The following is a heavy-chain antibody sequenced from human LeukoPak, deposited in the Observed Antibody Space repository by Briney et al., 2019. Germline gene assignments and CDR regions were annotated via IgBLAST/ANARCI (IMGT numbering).Heavy chain of an antibody. D-gene: IGHD2-2*01. CDR1: GYTFTSYG. Sequence: ASVKVSCKASGYTFTSYGISWVRQAPVQGLEWMGWISAYNGNTNYAQKLQGRVTMTTDTSTSTAYMELRSLRSDDTAVYYCARDGVGCSSTSCPRYYYYYGMDVWGKGTTVTVSS. CDR2: ISAYNGNT. V-gene: IGHV1-18*04. CDR3: ARDGVGCSSTSCPRYYYYYGMDV. J-gene: IGHJ6*04.